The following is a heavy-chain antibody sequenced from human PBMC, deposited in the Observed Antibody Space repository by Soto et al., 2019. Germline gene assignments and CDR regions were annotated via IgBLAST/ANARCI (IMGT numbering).Heavy chain of an antibody. CDR2: ISSSSSYI. Sequence: GGSLRLSCAASGFTFSNYSMNWVRQAPGKGLEWVSSISSSSSYIYYADSVKGRFTISRDNAKNSLYLQMNSLRAEDAAVYYCARIQIGYDAFDIWCHGTMVTVSS. J-gene: IGHJ3*02. V-gene: IGHV3-21*01. CDR3: ARIQIGYDAFDI. CDR1: GFTFSNYS. D-gene: IGHD2-15*01.